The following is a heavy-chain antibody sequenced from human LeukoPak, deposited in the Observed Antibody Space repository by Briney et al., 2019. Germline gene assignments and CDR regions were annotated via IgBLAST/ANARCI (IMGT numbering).Heavy chain of an antibody. Sequence: PGGSLRLSCAASGISVSSIYVSWVRQAPEKGLEWISYISSSGGYMYADSVKGRFTISRDNAKNSLYLQMNSLRVEDTGVYYCARHNGWFDYWGQGTLVTVSS. CDR2: ISSSGGY. CDR1: GISVSSIY. V-gene: IGHV3-69-1*02. D-gene: IGHD2-8*01. CDR3: ARHNGWFDY. J-gene: IGHJ5*01.